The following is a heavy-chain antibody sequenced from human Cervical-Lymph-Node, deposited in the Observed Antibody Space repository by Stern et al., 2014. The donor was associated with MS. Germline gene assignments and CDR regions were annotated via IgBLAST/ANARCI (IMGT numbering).Heavy chain of an antibody. CDR1: GGSISYGTW. CDR3: ARRGGQQMVHFDY. J-gene: IGHJ4*02. V-gene: IGHV4-4*02. CDR2: IWHSGYT. D-gene: IGHD6-13*01. Sequence: VQLVESGPGLVKPSETLSLTCGVSGGSISYGTWWSWVRQSPGKGLEWIGEIWHSGYTNLNPSFKSRVTISVDTSKNQLSLEMNAMTAADTAVYYCARRGGQQMVHFDYWGQGTLVIVSS.